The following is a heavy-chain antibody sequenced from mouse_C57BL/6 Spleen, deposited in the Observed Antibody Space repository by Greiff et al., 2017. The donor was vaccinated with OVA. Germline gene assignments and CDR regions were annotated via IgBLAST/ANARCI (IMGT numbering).Heavy chain of an antibody. J-gene: IGHJ4*01. Sequence: ESKLVESGGGLVQPKGSLKLSCAASGFTFHTYAMHWVRQALGKGLEWVARIRSKSSNYATYYADSVKDGFTISRDDSQSMLYRQMNNLKTEDTAMYYCVREWNNYDYHDRYYAMDYWGQGTSVTVSS. V-gene: IGHV10-3*01. CDR3: VREWNNYDYHDRYYAMDY. CDR2: IRSKSSNYAT. D-gene: IGHD2-4*01. CDR1: GFTFHTYA.